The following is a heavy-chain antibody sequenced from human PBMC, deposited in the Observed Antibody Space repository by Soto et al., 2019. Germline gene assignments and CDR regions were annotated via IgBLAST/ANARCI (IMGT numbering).Heavy chain of an antibody. V-gene: IGHV5-51*01. CDR2: IYPDDSDT. CDR1: GYSFTSYW. D-gene: IGHD3-3*01. Sequence: GESLKISCKGSGYSFTSYWIGWVRQMPGKGLEWMGIIYPDDSDTRFNPSFQGQVTISADKSISTAYLQWSSLKASDTAMYYCARHNGPSRVNAFDIWGQGTKVTVSS. CDR3: ARHNGPSRVNAFDI. J-gene: IGHJ3*02.